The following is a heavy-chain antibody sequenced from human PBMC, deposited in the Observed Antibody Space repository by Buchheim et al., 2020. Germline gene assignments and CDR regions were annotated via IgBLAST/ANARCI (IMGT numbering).Heavy chain of an antibody. CDR3: AGALNTPIRRGGLGP. Sequence: QVQLVQSGAEVKEPGASVKVSCKTSGYIFSNYDINWVRQAPGQGLEWMGWLNSNSGSSGYAQKFQGRLTMTWNTSITTAYMELSSLRSDDTGVYYCAGALNTPIRRGGLGPGGRGTL. V-gene: IGHV1-8*01. CDR2: LNSNSGSS. D-gene: IGHD3-10*01. CDR1: GYIFSNYD. J-gene: IGHJ5*02.